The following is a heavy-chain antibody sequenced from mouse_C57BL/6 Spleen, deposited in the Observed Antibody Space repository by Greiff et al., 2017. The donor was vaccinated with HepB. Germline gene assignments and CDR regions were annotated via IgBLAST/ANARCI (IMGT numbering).Heavy chain of an antibody. CDR3: ARIGFTTVLDY. V-gene: IGHV1-69*01. CDR2: IDPSDSYT. Sequence: VQLQQPGAELVMPGASVKLSCKASGYTFTSYWMHWVKQRPGQGLEWIGEIDPSDSYTNYNQKFKGKSTLTVDKSSSTAYMQLSSLTSEDSAIYYCARIGFTTVLDYWGQGTTLTVSS. CDR1: GYTFTSYW. J-gene: IGHJ2*01. D-gene: IGHD1-1*01.